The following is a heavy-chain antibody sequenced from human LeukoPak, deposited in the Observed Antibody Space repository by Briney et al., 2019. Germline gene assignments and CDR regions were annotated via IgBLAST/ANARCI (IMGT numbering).Heavy chain of an antibody. CDR2: ISSSNSTI. CDR1: GFTFRSYS. V-gene: IGHV3-48*04. D-gene: IGHD5-18*01. Sequence: GGSLRLSCAASGFTFRSYSMNWVRQAPGKGLEWVSYISSSNSTIYYRDSVKGRFTISRDNAENSLYLQMNNLRAEDTAVYCCARGNSSGRGALDYWGQGTLVTVSS. CDR3: ARGNSSGRGALDY. J-gene: IGHJ4*02.